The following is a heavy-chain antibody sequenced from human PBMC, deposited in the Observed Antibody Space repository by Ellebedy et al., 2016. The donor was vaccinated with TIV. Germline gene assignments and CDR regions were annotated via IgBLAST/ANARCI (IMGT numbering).Heavy chain of an antibody. V-gene: IGHV1-18*01. CDR1: GYTFTSYG. CDR3: ARQVPLKDLPKYCSGGSCYYYYYGMDV. J-gene: IGHJ6*02. D-gene: IGHD2-15*01. Sequence: ASVKVSCXASGYTFTSYGISWVRQAPGQGLEWMGWISAYNGNTNYAQKLQGRVTMTTDTSTSTAYMELSSLRSEDTAVYYCARQVPLKDLPKYCSGGSCYYYYYGMDVWGQGTTVTVSS. CDR2: ISAYNGNT.